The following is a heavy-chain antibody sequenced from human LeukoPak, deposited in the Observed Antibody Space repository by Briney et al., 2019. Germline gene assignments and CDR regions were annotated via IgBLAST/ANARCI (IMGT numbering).Heavy chain of an antibody. J-gene: IGHJ2*01. V-gene: IGHV4-59*01. CDR2: IYYSGST. CDR3: ARDPNPRTYWYFDL. D-gene: IGHD1/OR15-1a*01. CDR1: GGSISSYY. Sequence: SETLSLTCTVPGGSISSYYWSWIRQPPGKGLEWIGYIYYSGSTNYNPSLKSRVTISVDTSKNQFSLKLSSVTAADTAVYYCARDPNPRTYWYFDLWGRGTLVTVSS.